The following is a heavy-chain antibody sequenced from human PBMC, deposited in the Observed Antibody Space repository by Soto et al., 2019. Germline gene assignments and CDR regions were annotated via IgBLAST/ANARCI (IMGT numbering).Heavy chain of an antibody. Sequence: ASVKVSCKVSGYTLTELSMHWVRQAPGKGLEWMGGFDPEDGETIYAQKFQGRVTMTEDTSTDTAYMELSSLRSEDTAVYYCATAMTGPLSPWFDPWGQGTLVTVSS. J-gene: IGHJ5*02. CDR1: GYTLTELS. CDR3: ATAMTGPLSPWFDP. CDR2: FDPEDGET. D-gene: IGHD3-9*01. V-gene: IGHV1-24*01.